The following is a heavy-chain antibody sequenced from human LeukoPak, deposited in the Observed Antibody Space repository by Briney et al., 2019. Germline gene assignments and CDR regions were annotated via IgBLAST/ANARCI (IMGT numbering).Heavy chain of an antibody. Sequence: SETLSLTCTVSGGSISPYYWSWIRQPPGKGLEWIGYIYYSGSTSYNPSLKSRVTISVDTSKNQFSLKLSSVTAADTAVYYCARDTSGWSDAYAWHFDLWGRGTLGTVSS. V-gene: IGHV4-59*01. CDR3: ARDTSGWSDAYAWHFDL. CDR2: IYYSGST. D-gene: IGHD6-19*01. CDR1: GGSISPYY. J-gene: IGHJ2*01.